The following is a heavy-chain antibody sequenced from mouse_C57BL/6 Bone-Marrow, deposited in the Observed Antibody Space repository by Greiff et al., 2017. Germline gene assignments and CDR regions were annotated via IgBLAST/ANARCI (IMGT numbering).Heavy chain of an antibody. V-gene: IGHV5-6*01. J-gene: IGHJ2*01. Sequence: EVQLQESGGDLVKPGGSRKLSCAASGFTFSSYGMSWVRQTPDKRLEWVATISSGGSYTYYPDSVKGRFTISRDNAKNTLYLQMSSLKSEDTAMYYCARLKGYFDYWGQGTTLTVSS. CDR1: GFTFSSYG. CDR2: ISSGGSYT. CDR3: ARLKGYFDY. D-gene: IGHD1-3*01.